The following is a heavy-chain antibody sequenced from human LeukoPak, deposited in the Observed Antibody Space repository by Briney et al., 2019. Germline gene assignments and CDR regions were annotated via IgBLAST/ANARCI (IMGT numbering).Heavy chain of an antibody. CDR3: ARDRCSSTSCYIPYYYMDV. Sequence: SETLSLTCTVSGGSISSSSYYWGWIRQPPGKGLEWIGSIYYSGSTYYNPSLKSRVTISVDTSKNQFSLKLSSVTAADTAVYYCARDRCSSTSCYIPYYYMDVWGKGTTVTVSS. D-gene: IGHD2-2*01. CDR2: IYYSGST. V-gene: IGHV4-39*02. CDR1: GGSISSSSYY. J-gene: IGHJ6*03.